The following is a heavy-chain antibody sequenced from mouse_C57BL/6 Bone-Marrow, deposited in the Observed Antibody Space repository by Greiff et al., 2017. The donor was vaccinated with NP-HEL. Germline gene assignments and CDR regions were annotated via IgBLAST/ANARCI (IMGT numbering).Heavy chain of an antibody. CDR1: GYTFTSYW. Sequence: QVQLQQPGAELVKPGASVKMSCKASGYTFTSYWITWVKQRPGQGLEWIGDIYPGSGSTNYNEKFKSKATLTVDKPSSTAYMQLSSLTSEDSAVYYCARLNWEWDFDYWGQGTTLTVSS. CDR2: IYPGSGST. J-gene: IGHJ2*01. D-gene: IGHD4-1*01. V-gene: IGHV1-55*01. CDR3: ARLNWEWDFDY.